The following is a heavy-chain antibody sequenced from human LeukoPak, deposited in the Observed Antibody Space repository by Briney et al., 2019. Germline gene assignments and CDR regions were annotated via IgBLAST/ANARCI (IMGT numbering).Heavy chain of an antibody. Sequence: SETLSLTCTVSGGSISRYYWSWIRQPPGKGLEWIGYIYSTGSTNSNPSLKSRVTISVDTSKNHFSLKLTSVTAADTAVYYCARNPGTSTLDYWGQGTLVTVSS. V-gene: IGHV4-4*08. CDR2: IYSTGST. J-gene: IGHJ4*02. D-gene: IGHD5/OR15-5a*01. CDR3: ARNPGTSTLDY. CDR1: GGSISRYY.